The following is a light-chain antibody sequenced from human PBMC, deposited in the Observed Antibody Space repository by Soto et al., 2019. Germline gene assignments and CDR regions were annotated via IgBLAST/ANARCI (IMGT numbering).Light chain of an antibody. CDR2: QAS. CDR1: QSISSW. J-gene: IGKJ2*01. CDR3: QQYNSYPLT. V-gene: IGKV1-5*03. Sequence: DIQMTQSPSTLSASVGDRVTITCWASQSISSWLAWYQQKPGKAPKLLIYQASTLESGVTPRFSGSGSGTEFTLTINSLQPDDFSTYYCQQYNSYPLTFGQGTKLEIK.